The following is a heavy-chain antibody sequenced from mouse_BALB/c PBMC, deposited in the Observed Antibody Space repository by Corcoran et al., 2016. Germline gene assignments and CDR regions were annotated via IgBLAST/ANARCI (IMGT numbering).Heavy chain of an antibody. CDR3: AREPYAMDY. V-gene: IGHV9-3-1*01. CDR1: GYRFTNYG. CDR2: INTYTGEP. J-gene: IGHJ4*01. Sequence: HIHFFHSLPYLQKPGEKVKISCKASGYRFTNYGMNWVKQAPGKGLKWMGWINTYTGEPTYADDFKGRFAISLETSASTAYLQINNLKNEDTATYFCAREPYAMDYWGQGTSVTVSS.